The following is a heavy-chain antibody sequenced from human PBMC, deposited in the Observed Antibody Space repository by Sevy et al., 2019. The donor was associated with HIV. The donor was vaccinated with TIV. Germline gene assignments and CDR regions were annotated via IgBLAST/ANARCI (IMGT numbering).Heavy chain of an antibody. CDR3: ARVYYYDSSSYRGGGYFDY. V-gene: IGHV4-38-2*01. J-gene: IGHJ4*02. D-gene: IGHD3-22*01. CDR2: IYHSGST. CDR1: GYSISSGYY. Sequence: SETLSLTCAVSGYSISSGYYWGWIRQPPGKGLEWIGSIYHSGSTYYNPSLKSRVTISVDTSKNQFSLKLSSVTAADTAVYYCARVYYYDSSSYRGGGYFDYWGQGTLVTVSS.